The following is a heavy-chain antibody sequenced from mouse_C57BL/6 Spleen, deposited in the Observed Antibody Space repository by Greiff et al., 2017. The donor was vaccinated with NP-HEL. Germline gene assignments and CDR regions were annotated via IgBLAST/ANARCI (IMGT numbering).Heavy chain of an antibody. V-gene: IGHV1-39*01. CDR1: GYSFTDYN. CDR2: INPNYGTT. D-gene: IGHD4-1*01. CDR3: ARNTRLGLYWYFDV. Sequence: VQLKESGPELVKPGASVKISCKASGYSFTDYNMNWVKQSNGKSLEWIGVINPNYGTTSYNQKFKGKATLTVDQSSSTAYMQLNSLTSEDSAVYYCARNTRLGLYWYFDVWGTGTTVTVSS. J-gene: IGHJ1*03.